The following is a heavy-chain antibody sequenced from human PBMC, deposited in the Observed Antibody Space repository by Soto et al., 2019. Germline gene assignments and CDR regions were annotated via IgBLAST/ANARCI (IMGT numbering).Heavy chain of an antibody. D-gene: IGHD3-10*01. V-gene: IGHV3-9*01. CDR3: AKWGVRGS. CDR2: ISWNSGSI. Sequence: EVQLVESGGGLVQPGRSLRLSCAASGFTFDDYAMHWVRQAPGKGLEWVSGISWNSGSIGYADSVKGRFTISRDNAKNSLYLQMNSLRAEDTALYYCAKWGVRGSWGQGTLVTVSS. CDR1: GFTFDDYA. J-gene: IGHJ4*02.